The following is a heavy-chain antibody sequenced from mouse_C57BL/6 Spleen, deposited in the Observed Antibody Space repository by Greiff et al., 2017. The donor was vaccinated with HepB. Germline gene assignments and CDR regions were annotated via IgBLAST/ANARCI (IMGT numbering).Heavy chain of an antibody. CDR2: IDPANGNT. D-gene: IGHD2-4*01. CDR1: GFNIKNTY. CDR3: AHYDYDGYYAMDY. V-gene: IGHV14-3*01. J-gene: IGHJ4*01. Sequence: VHVKQSVAELVRPGASVKLSCTASGFNIKNTYMHWVKQRPEQGLEWIGRIDPANGNTKYAPKFQGKATITADTSSNTAYLQLSSLTSEDTAIYYCAHYDYDGYYAMDYWGQGTSVTVSS.